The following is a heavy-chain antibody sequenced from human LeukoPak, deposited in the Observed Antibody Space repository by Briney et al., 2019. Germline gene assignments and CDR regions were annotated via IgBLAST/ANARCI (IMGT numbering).Heavy chain of an antibody. D-gene: IGHD6-19*01. J-gene: IGHJ4*02. CDR2: INPNSGGT. Sequence: ASVKVSCKASGYTFTGYYMHWVRQAPGQGLEWMGWINPNSGGTNYAQKFQGRVTMTRDTSISTAYMELRSLRSEDTAVYYCARQMGQWLEDWGQGTLVTVSA. V-gene: IGHV1-2*02. CDR1: GYTFTGYY. CDR3: ARQMGQWLED.